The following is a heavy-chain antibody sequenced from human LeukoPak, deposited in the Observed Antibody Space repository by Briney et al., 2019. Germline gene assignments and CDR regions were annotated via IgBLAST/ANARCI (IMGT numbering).Heavy chain of an antibody. Sequence: SETLSLTCAVYGGSFSGYYWSWIRQPSGKGLEWTGEINHSGSTNYNPSLKSRATISVDTSKNQFSLKLSSVTAADTAVYYCARGRGRFDPWGQGTLVTVSS. CDR3: ARGRGRFDP. J-gene: IGHJ5*02. CDR2: INHSGST. CDR1: GGSFSGYY. V-gene: IGHV4-34*01.